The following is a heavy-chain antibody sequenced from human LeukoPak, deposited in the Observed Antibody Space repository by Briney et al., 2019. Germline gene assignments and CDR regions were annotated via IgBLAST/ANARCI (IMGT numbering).Heavy chain of an antibody. D-gene: IGHD6-19*01. J-gene: IGHJ4*02. CDR2: ISGSGGST. CDR3: AKGSSGWSRIDY. CDR1: GFTFSSYA. V-gene: IGHV3-23*01. Sequence: PGGSLRLSCAASGFTFSSYAMSWVRQAPGKGLEWVSAISGSGGSTYYADSVKGRFTISRDNSKNTLYLQMKSLRAEDTAVYYCAKGSSGWSRIDYWGQGTLVTVSS.